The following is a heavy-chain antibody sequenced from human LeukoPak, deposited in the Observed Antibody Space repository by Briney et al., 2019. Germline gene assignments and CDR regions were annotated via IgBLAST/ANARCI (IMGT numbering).Heavy chain of an antibody. V-gene: IGHV3-53*01. CDR2: MYSGGST. J-gene: IGHJ4*02. D-gene: IGHD3-10*01. CDR1: GVTGSSKD. CDR3: ASVTMVRGPHLEY. Sequence: PGGSLRISSAASGVTGSSKDVTWVRQAPGKGLEWVSVMYSGGSTYYADSVEGRFTISRDSSKNTVYLQMSSLRAEDTAVYYCASVTMVRGPHLEYGRRGTLVTVSS.